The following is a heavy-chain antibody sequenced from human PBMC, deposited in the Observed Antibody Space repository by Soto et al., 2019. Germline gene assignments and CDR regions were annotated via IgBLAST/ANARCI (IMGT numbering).Heavy chain of an antibody. Sequence: SETLSLTCTVSGGSISSGDYYWSWIRQPPGKGLEWIGYIYYSGSTNYNPSLKSRVTISVDTSKNQFSLKLSSVTAADTAVYYCARTIAVEAENWFDPWGQGTLVTVSS. J-gene: IGHJ5*02. V-gene: IGHV4-61*08. CDR3: ARTIAVEAENWFDP. D-gene: IGHD6-19*01. CDR2: IYYSGST. CDR1: GGSISSGDYY.